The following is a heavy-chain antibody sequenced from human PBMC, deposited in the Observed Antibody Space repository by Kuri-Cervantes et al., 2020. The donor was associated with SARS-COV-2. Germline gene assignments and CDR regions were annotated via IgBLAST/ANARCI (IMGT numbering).Heavy chain of an antibody. CDR3: ARENDTGYYPYFVY. CDR2: INEDGNEK. J-gene: IGHJ4*02. V-gene: IGHV3-7*04. Sequence: GGAGRLSCGASGFTFSTSWVRWVRQAPGKWLEWVASINEDGNEKYYVDSVKGRLTISRDNAKNSLFLQMSSLKAEDTAVYYCARENDTGYYPYFVYWGQGTLVTVSS. D-gene: IGHD3-9*01. CDR1: GFTFSTSW.